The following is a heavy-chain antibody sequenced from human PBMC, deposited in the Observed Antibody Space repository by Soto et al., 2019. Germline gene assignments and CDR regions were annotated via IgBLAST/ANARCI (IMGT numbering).Heavy chain of an antibody. Sequence: QVQLVESGGGVVKPGRSLRLSCAASGFTFSNYGMHWVRQAPGKGLEWVAVILNDGSNRYHADSVKDRFTISRDNSKNMLYLQMNSLRAEDTAVYYCARDDEYSGNGMDVWGQGTTVTV. J-gene: IGHJ6*02. CDR2: ILNDGSNR. D-gene: IGHD3-10*01. CDR1: GFTFSNYG. V-gene: IGHV3-33*01. CDR3: ARDDEYSGNGMDV.